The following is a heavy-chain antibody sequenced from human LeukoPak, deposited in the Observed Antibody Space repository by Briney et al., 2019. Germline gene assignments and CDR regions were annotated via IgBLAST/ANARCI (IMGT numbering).Heavy chain of an antibody. CDR3: AGSYDILTGYYPSYYYCYGMDV. Sequence: ASVKVSCKASGYTFTGYYMHWVRQAPGQGLEWMGWINPNSGGTNYAQKFQGRVTMTRDPSISTAYMELSRLRSDDTAVYYCAGSYDILTGYYPSYYYCYGMDVWGQGTTVTVSS. CDR1: GYTFTGYY. V-gene: IGHV1-2*02. J-gene: IGHJ6*02. CDR2: INPNSGGT. D-gene: IGHD3-9*01.